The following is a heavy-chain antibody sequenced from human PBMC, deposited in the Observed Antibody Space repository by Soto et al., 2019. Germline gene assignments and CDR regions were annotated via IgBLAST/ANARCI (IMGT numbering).Heavy chain of an antibody. Sequence: QITLKESGPTLVKPTQTLTLTCTFSGFSLRDSAVGVGWIRQPPGKALEWLAFIYWNDNEYYSPSLRSRLTIRKDTSKNQVVLTMTNMDPVDTATYYCAHGSGWLFDYWGQGTLVTVSS. CDR3: AHGSGWLFDY. CDR2: IYWNDNE. CDR1: GFSLRDSAVG. J-gene: IGHJ4*02. V-gene: IGHV2-5*01. D-gene: IGHD6-19*01.